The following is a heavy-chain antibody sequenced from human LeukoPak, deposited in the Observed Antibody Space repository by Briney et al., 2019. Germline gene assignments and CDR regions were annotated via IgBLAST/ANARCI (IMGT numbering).Heavy chain of an antibody. CDR3: AKDMMAIVGATTSAFDI. CDR2: ISWNSGTI. V-gene: IGHV3-9*01. CDR1: GVTFDDYA. J-gene: IGHJ3*02. Sequence: GGSLRLSCAASGVTFDDYAMHWVRQAPGRGLEWISGISWNSGTIVYADSVKGRFTISRDNAKNSLYLQMNSLRVEDTALYYCAKDMMAIVGATTSAFDIWGQGTMVTVSS. D-gene: IGHD1-26*01.